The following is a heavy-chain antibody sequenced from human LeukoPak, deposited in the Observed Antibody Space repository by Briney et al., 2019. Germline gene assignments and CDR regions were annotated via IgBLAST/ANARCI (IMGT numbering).Heavy chain of an antibody. V-gene: IGHV3-33*06. Sequence: GRSLRLYCAASGFTFSTYGMHWVRQAPGKGLEWVAVIWYDGSNKYHADSVKGRFAISRDNSKNTLYLQMNSLRAEDTAVYYCAKGDSGSYGALDIWGQGTMVTVSS. CDR2: IWYDGSNK. CDR1: GFTFSTYG. D-gene: IGHD1-26*01. CDR3: AKGDSGSYGALDI. J-gene: IGHJ3*02.